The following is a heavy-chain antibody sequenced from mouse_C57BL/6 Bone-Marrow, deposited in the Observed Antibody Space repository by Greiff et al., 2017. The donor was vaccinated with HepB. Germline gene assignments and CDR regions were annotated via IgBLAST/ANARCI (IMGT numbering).Heavy chain of an antibody. J-gene: IGHJ2*01. Sequence: VQLQQPGAELVKPGASVKMSCKASGYTFNSYWITWVKQRPGQGLEWIGDIYPGSGSTNYNEKFKSKATLTVDTSSSTAYMQLSSLTSEDSAVYYCARDDGYFLYYFDYWGQGTTLTVSS. CDR3: ARDDGYFLYYFDY. D-gene: IGHD2-3*01. V-gene: IGHV1-55*01. CDR1: GYTFNSYW. CDR2: IYPGSGST.